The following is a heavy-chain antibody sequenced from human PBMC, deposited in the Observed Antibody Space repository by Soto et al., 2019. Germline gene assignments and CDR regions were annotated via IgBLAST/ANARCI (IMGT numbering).Heavy chain of an antibody. CDR2: IYSGGST. Sequence: GGSLRLSCAASGFTVSSNYMSWVRQAPGKGLEWVSVIYSGGSTYYADSVKGRFTISRDNSKNTLYLQMNSLRAEDTAVYYCARGGLSGIAAAGIDYWGQGTLVTVSS. D-gene: IGHD6-13*01. CDR1: GFTVSSNY. J-gene: IGHJ4*02. CDR3: ARGGLSGIAAAGIDY. V-gene: IGHV3-53*01.